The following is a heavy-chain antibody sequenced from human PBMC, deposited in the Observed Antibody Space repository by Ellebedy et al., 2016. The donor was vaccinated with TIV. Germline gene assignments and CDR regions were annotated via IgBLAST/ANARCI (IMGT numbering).Heavy chain of an antibody. CDR3: ARGAMAAAGDDY. D-gene: IGHD6-13*01. Sequence: PGGSLRLSCAASGFTFTGYEMNWVRQPPGKGLEWIAHMSVDGTTINYADSVKGRFTISRDNAENLVYLQMNSLRAEDTAVYYCARGAMAAAGDDYWGQGTLVTVSS. V-gene: IGHV3-48*03. CDR2: MSVDGTTI. CDR1: GFTFTGYE. J-gene: IGHJ4*02.